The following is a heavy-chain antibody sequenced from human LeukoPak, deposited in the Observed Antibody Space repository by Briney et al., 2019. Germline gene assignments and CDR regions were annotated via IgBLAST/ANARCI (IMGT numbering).Heavy chain of an antibody. J-gene: IGHJ6*02. V-gene: IGHV4-4*07. CDR1: GGSISSYY. Sequence: SETLSPTCTVSGGSISSYYWSWIRQPAGKGLEWIGRIYTSGSTNYNPSLKSRVTMSVDTSKNQFSLKLSSVTAADTAVYYCARENLSSEDYYGSGSYYYYGMDVWGQGTTVTVSS. D-gene: IGHD3-10*01. CDR2: IYTSGST. CDR3: ARENLSSEDYYGSGSYYYYGMDV.